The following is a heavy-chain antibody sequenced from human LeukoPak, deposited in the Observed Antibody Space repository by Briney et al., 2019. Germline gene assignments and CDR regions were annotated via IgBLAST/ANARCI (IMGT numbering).Heavy chain of an antibody. V-gene: IGHV5-51*01. Sequence: GESLKISCKGSGYSFCNYWLGWVRQMPGKGLEWMGVIYPADSDTRYSPSFQGQVTISVDKSISTAYLQWSSLKASDTAMYYCARHPGNWKFDYWGQGTLVTVSS. CDR3: ARHPGNWKFDY. CDR1: GYSFCNYW. J-gene: IGHJ4*02. D-gene: IGHD1-1*01. CDR2: IYPADSDT.